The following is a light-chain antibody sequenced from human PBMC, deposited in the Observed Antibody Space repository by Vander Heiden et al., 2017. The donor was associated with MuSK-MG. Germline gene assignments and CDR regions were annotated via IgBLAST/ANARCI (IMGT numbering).Light chain of an antibody. CDR2: AAS. CDR3: QQANSFPTS. Sequence: ILMTQSPASVSASPGDRVTITCRASQSISSWLAWYQQKPGKAPKLLIYAASRLETGVPSRFSGSGSGTDFTLTISSLQPEDFATYYCQQANSFPTSFGQGTRLEIK. CDR1: QSISSW. V-gene: IGKV1-12*01. J-gene: IGKJ5*01.